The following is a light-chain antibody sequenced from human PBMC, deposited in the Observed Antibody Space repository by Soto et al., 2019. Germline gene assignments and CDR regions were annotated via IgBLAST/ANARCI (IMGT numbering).Light chain of an antibody. CDR3: QQYNSWPFT. CDR1: QSVSSN. V-gene: IGKV3-15*01. CDR2: GAS. Sequence: EIVMTQSPATLSVSPGDRATLSCRASQSVSSNLAWYQQKPGQAPRLLIYGASTRATGIPSRFSGSGSGTDFTLTISSLQSGDFAVYYCQQYNSWPFTFGPGTKVDIK. J-gene: IGKJ3*01.